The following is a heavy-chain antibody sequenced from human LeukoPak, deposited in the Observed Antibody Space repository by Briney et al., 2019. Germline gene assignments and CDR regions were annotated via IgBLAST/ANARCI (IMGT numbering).Heavy chain of an antibody. J-gene: IGHJ4*02. V-gene: IGHV1-69*06. D-gene: IGHD3-10*01. CDR2: IIPIFGTA. Sequence: ASVKVSCKASGGTFSSYAISWVRQAPGQGLEWMGGIIPIFGTANYAQKFQGRVTITADKSTSTAYMELSSLRSEDTAVYYCARSPLPPTSYYYGSGSRNFDYWGQGTLVTVSS. CDR1: GGTFSSYA. CDR3: ARSPLPPTSYYYGSGSRNFDY.